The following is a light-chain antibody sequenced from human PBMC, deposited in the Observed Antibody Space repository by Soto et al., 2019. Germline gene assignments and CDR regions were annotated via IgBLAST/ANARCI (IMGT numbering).Light chain of an antibody. Sequence: SYELTQPPSVSVPPGQTASITWGGDNIGSGSVHWYQQKPGQAPVLVVYDYNDRPSGIPERFSGSNSGNTATLTISRVEAGDEADYYCQVWDSSRDHPWVFGGGTKLTVL. CDR1: NIGSGS. CDR2: DYN. V-gene: IGLV3-21*02. CDR3: QVWDSSRDHPWV. J-gene: IGLJ3*02.